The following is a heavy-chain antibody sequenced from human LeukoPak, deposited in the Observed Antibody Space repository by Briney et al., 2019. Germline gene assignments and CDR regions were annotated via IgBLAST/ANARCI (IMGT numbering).Heavy chain of an antibody. J-gene: IGHJ4*02. CDR3: AREPDPQNYFDY. CDR2: INQDGSVK. V-gene: IGHV3-7*01. Sequence: PGGSLRLSCAASGFAFSTYWMDWVRQAPGKGLEWVGNINQDGSVKHYVDSVRGRFTIARDNARNSLYLQMNSLRAEDTAVYYCAREPDPQNYFDYCGQGTLVTVSS. CDR1: GFAFSTYW.